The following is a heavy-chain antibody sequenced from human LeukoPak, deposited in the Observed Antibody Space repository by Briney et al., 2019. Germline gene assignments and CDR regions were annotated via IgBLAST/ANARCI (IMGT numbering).Heavy chain of an antibody. CDR3: ARSRYYDFWSDAFDI. J-gene: IGHJ3*02. V-gene: IGHV1-18*01. CDR2: ISAYNGNT. Sequence: ASVKVSCKASGYTFTSYGISWVRQAPGQGLEWMGWISAYNGNTNYAQKLQGRVTMTTDTSTSTAYMELRSLRSDDTAVYYCARSRYYDFWSDAFDIWGQGTMVTVSS. CDR1: GYTFTSYG. D-gene: IGHD3-3*01.